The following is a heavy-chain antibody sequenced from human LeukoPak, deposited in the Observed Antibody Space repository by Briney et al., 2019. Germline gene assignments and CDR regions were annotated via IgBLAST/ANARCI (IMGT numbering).Heavy chain of an antibody. V-gene: IGHV4-34*01. CDR1: GGSFSGYY. CDR3: ARGVCSDGSCYSEWNY. Sequence: SETLSLTCAVYGGSFSGYYWSWIRQPPGKGLEWIGEINYSGSTNYNPSLKSRVTISVDTSKNQFSLKLSSVTAADTAVYYCARGVCSDGSCYSEWNYWGQGTLVTVSS. CDR2: INYSGST. D-gene: IGHD2-15*01. J-gene: IGHJ4*02.